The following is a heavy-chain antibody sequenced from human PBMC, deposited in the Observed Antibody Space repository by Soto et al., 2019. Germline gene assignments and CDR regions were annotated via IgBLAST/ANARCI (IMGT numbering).Heavy chain of an antibody. J-gene: IGHJ4*02. Sequence: QVQLVQSGAEVKKPGASVKVSCKASGYTFTSYAMHWERQAPGQRLEWMGWINAGNGNTKYSQKFQGRVTITRDTSTSTAYMELSSLISEDTAVYYCARDLQSDYWGQGTLVTVSS. CDR1: GYTFTSYA. CDR2: INAGNGNT. V-gene: IGHV1-3*01. CDR3: ARDLQSDY.